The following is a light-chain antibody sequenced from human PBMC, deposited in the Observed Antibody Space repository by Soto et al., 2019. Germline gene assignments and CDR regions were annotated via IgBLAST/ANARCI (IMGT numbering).Light chain of an antibody. CDR3: CSYAGSYTLV. Sequence: QSGLTQPRSVSGSPGQSVTISCTGTSSDVGGYNYVSWYQQHPGKAPKLMIYDVSKRPSGVPDRFSGSKSGNTASLTISGLQAEDEAEYYCCSYAGSYTLVFGGGTKVTVL. CDR1: SSDVGGYNY. V-gene: IGLV2-11*01. CDR2: DVS. J-gene: IGLJ2*01.